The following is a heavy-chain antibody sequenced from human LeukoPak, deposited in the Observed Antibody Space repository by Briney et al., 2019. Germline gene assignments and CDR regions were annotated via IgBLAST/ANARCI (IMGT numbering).Heavy chain of an antibody. CDR1: GFPFSSYS. Sequence: GGSLRLSCAASGFPFSSYSMNWVRQAPGKGLEWVSYISSSSSTIYYADSVKGRFTISRDNAKNSLYLQMNSLRDEDTAVYYCARAIGGYGSGSSYGMDVWGQGTTVTVSS. J-gene: IGHJ6*02. D-gene: IGHD3-10*01. CDR2: ISSSSSTI. V-gene: IGHV3-48*02. CDR3: ARAIGGYGSGSSYGMDV.